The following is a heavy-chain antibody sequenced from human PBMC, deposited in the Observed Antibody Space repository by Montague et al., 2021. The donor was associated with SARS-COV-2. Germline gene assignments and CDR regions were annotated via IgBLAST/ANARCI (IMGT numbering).Heavy chain of an antibody. D-gene: IGHD2-15*01. CDR1: GDSVSTNSGT. CDR2: TYYRSEWYS. J-gene: IGHJ4*02. CDR3: ARAERGSCGDGNCYQYFFNY. V-gene: IGHV6-1*01. Sequence: CAISGDSVSTNSGTWNWVRLSPSRGLEWLGRTYYRSEWYSDYSVPVKSRISINPDTSKNQFSLQLNSVTPEDRAVYYCARAERGSCGDGNCYQYFFNYWGQGTLVTVSS.